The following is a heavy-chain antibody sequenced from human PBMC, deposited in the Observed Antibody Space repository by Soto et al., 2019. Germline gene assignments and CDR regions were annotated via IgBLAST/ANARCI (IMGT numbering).Heavy chain of an antibody. J-gene: IGHJ4*02. CDR3: VKQVLMTTVTPFDF. CDR1: GFTFSSFG. D-gene: IGHD4-17*01. CDR2: ISGSGRST. V-gene: IGHV3-23*01. Sequence: EVQLLDSGGGLVQPGGSLRLSCAASGFTFSSFGMSWVRQAPGKGLEWVSGISGSGRSTYYADSVKGRFTISRDNSKNTLYLQMNSLRAEDTAIFYCVKQVLMTTVTPFDFWGQGTLVTVSS.